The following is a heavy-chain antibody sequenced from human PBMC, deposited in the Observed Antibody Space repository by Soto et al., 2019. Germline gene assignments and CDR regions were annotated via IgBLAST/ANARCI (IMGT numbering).Heavy chain of an antibody. D-gene: IGHD3-22*01. CDR2: IYYSGST. Sequence: KPSETLSLTCTVSGGSVSSGSYYWSWIRQPPGKGLAWIGYIYYSGSTNYNPSLKRRVTISVDTSKNQFSLKLRSVSAAESAAAYRARGAPYYYDSRAPALDSWGQGTLVPVS. CDR1: GGSVSSGSYY. J-gene: IGHJ4*02. V-gene: IGHV4-61*01. CDR3: ARGAPYYYDSRAPALDS.